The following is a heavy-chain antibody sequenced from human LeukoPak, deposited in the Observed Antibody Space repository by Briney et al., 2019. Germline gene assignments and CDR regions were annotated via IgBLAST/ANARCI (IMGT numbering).Heavy chain of an antibody. D-gene: IGHD3-22*01. CDR2: IYHSGST. J-gene: IGHJ4*02. CDR1: GASISSSHW. Sequence: SGTLSLTCAVSGASISSSHWWSWVRQAPGKGLEWIGEIYHSGSTNYNPSLKSRVTISVDKSKNQFSLKLSSVTAADRAVYYCARTYDTSGYYYAFDYWGQGTLVTVSS. CDR3: ARTYDTSGYYYAFDY. V-gene: IGHV4-4*02.